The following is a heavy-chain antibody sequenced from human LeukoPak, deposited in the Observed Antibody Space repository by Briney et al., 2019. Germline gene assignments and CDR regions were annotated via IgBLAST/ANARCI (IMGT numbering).Heavy chain of an antibody. CDR2: ISYDGSNK. V-gene: IGHV3-30-3*01. CDR3: ATTDDSSGYHYFDY. D-gene: IGHD3-22*01. Sequence: GGSLRLSCAASGFTFSSYAMHWVRLAPGKGLEWVAVISYDGSNKYYADSVKGRFTISRDNSKNTLYLQMNSLRAEDTAVYYCATTDDSSGYHYFDYWGQGTLVTVSS. CDR1: GFTFSSYA. J-gene: IGHJ4*02.